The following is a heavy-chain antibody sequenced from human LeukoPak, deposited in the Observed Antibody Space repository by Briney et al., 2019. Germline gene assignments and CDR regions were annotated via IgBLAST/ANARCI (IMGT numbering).Heavy chain of an antibody. J-gene: IGHJ4*02. D-gene: IGHD2-2*02. CDR3: SSAIGV. V-gene: IGHV3-74*01. Sequence: GGSLRLSCAASGFTFSSYWMLWVRQVPGKGLVWVSRIDSDGSNAIYADSVEGRFTISRDNAKNTLYLQMNSLRAEDTAVYYCSSAIGVWGQGTLVTVSS. CDR2: IDSDGSNA. CDR1: GFTFSSYW.